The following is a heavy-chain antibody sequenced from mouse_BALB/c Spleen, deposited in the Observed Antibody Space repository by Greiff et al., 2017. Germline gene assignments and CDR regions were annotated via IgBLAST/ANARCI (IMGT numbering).Heavy chain of an antibody. CDR3: TRVGTTVVAIYYYAMDY. CDR2: ISSGGSYT. Sequence: EVKLMESGGGLVKPGGSLKLSCAASGFTFSSYTMSWVRQTPEKRLEWVATISSGGSYTYYPDSVKGRFTISRDNAKNTLYLQMSSLKSEDTAMYYCTRVGTTVVAIYYYAMDYWGQGTSVTVSS. CDR1: GFTFSSYT. D-gene: IGHD1-1*01. V-gene: IGHV5-6-4*01. J-gene: IGHJ4*01.